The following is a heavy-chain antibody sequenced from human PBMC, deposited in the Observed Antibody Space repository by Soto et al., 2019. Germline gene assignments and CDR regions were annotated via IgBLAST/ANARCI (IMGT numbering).Heavy chain of an antibody. CDR1: GFTFSSYX. J-gene: IGHJ6*02. CDR2: ISSSSSYI. CDR3: ALRRGFLEHNYYYYYGMDV. V-gene: IGHV3-21*01. D-gene: IGHD3-3*01. Sequence: GGSLRLSCAASGFTFSSYXXNWVXQAPGKGLEWVSSISSSSSYIYYEDSVKGRFTISRDNAKNSLYLQMNSLRAEDTAVYYWALRRGFLEHNYYYYYGMDVWGQGTTVTVSS.